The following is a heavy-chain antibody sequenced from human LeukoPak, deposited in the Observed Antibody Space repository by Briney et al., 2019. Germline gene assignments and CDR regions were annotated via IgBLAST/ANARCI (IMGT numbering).Heavy chain of an antibody. Sequence: GESPKISRKGSGYSFHNNWIGWVRQMPGKGLEWMGIIYPGDSDTRYSPSFRGQVTISADKSISTAYLQWSSLKASDTDMYCCARGASYDAFDIWGQGTMVTVSS. J-gene: IGHJ3*02. CDR3: ARGASYDAFDI. V-gene: IGHV5-51*01. CDR2: IYPGDSDT. CDR1: GYSFHNNW. D-gene: IGHD1-26*01.